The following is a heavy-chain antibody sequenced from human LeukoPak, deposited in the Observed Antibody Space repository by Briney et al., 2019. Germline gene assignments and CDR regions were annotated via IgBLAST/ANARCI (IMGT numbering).Heavy chain of an antibody. D-gene: IGHD2-15*01. CDR1: GFTFSSYS. CDR3: ARNRLGYCSGGSCYSEDCDY. Sequence: GGSLRLSCAASGFTFSSYSMNWVRQAPGKGLEWVSYISSSSSTIYYADSVKGRFTISRDNAKNSLYLQMNSLRAEDTAVYYCARNRLGYCSGGSCYSEDCDYWGQGTLVTVSS. J-gene: IGHJ4*02. CDR2: ISSSSSTI. V-gene: IGHV3-48*04.